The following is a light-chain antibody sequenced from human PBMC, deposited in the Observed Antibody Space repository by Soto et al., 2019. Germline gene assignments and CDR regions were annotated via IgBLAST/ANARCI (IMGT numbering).Light chain of an antibody. CDR1: QRISTW. CDR2: DAS. J-gene: IGKJ1*01. V-gene: IGKV1-5*01. Sequence: DIQMTQSPSTLSASVGDGVTITCRASQRISTWLAWYQQKPGKAPKLLISDASSLETGVPSRFSGSGSGTEFTLTISSLQPEDFATYYCQQLNSYPPWTFGQGTKVDIK. CDR3: QQLNSYPPWT.